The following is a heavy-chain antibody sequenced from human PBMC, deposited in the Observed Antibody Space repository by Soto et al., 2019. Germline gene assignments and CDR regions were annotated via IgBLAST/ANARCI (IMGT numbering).Heavy chain of an antibody. V-gene: IGHV1-2*02. CDR3: ARGPMIKFRGVIVTFDY. CDR2: INPNSGGT. Sequence: ASVKVSCKASGYTFTGYYMHWVRQAPGQGLEWMGWINPNSGGTNYAQKFQGRVTMTRDTSISTAYMELSRLRSDDTAVYYCARGPMIKFRGVIVTFDYWGQGTLVTVSS. J-gene: IGHJ4*02. D-gene: IGHD3-16*02. CDR1: GYTFTGYY.